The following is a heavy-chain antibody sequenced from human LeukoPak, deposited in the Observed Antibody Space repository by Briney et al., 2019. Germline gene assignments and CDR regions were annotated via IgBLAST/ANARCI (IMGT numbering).Heavy chain of an antibody. Sequence: SETLSLTCTVSGGSISSYYWSWIRQPAGKGLEWIGRIYTSGRTNYNPSLKSRVTMSVDTSKNHFSLKLTSVTAADTATYYCARETSLAGFASGLGFNYWGQGILVTVSS. D-gene: IGHD6-19*01. CDR2: IYTSGRT. V-gene: IGHV4-4*07. J-gene: IGHJ4*02. CDR3: ARETSLAGFASGLGFNY. CDR1: GGSISSYY.